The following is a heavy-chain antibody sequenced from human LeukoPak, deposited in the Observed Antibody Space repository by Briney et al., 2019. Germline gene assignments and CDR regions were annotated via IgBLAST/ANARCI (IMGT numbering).Heavy chain of an antibody. V-gene: IGHV3-7*01. Sequence: GGSLRLSCAASGFTFSSYWMSWVRQAPGKGREWVANIKQDGSEKYYVDSVKGRFTISRDNAKNSLYLQMNSLRAEDTAVYYCARDYGDPGYYYYGMDVWGQGTTVTVSS. J-gene: IGHJ6*02. CDR2: IKQDGSEK. CDR1: GFTFSSYW. CDR3: ARDYGDPGYYYYGMDV. D-gene: IGHD4-17*01.